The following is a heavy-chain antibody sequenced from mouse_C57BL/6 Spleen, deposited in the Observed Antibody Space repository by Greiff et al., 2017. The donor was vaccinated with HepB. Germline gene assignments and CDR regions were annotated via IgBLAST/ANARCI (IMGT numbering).Heavy chain of an antibody. Sequence: QVHVKQPGTELVKPGASVKLSCKASGYTFTSYWMHWVKQRPGQGLEWIGNINPSNGGTNYNEKFKSKATLTVDKSSSTAYMQLSSLTSEDSAVYYCARRITTVVDLFDYWGQGTTLTVSS. CDR1: GYTFTSYW. V-gene: IGHV1-53*01. J-gene: IGHJ2*01. D-gene: IGHD1-1*01. CDR2: INPSNGGT. CDR3: ARRITTVVDLFDY.